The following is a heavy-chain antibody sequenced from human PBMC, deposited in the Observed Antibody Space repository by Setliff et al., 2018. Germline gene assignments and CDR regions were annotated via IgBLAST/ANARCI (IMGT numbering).Heavy chain of an antibody. CDR3: ARGPLHYDFWSGYYTVSWFDP. V-gene: IGHV7-4-1*02. Sequence: ASVKVSCKASGYTFTSYAMNWVRQAPGQGLEWMGWINTNTGNPTYAQGFTGRFVFSLDTSVSTAYLQISSLKAEDTAVYYCARGPLHYDFWSGYYTVSWFDPWGQGTLVTVSA. CDR1: GYTFTSYA. CDR2: INTNTGNP. J-gene: IGHJ5*02. D-gene: IGHD3-3*01.